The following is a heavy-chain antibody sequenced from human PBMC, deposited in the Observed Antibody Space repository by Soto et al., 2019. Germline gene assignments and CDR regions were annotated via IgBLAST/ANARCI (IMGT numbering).Heavy chain of an antibody. CDR2: INADGSIA. CDR3: GRERWGLLDI. Sequence: EVQLVESGGGLVQPGGSLRLSCAASGFTFSDYWMAWARQAPGKGLFWVSRINADGSIAHYAESAKGRLTISRDNAKNTLWLQLNSLRDDDTAVYYCGRERWGLLDIWGQGAMVTVSS. J-gene: IGHJ3*02. V-gene: IGHV3-74*01. D-gene: IGHD7-27*01. CDR1: GFTFSDYW.